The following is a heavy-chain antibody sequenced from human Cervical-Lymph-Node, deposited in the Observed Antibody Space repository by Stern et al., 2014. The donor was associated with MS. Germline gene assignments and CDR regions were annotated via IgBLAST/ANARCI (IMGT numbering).Heavy chain of an antibody. CDR2: IAHDGGNK. CDR1: GFTSIANA. Sequence: DQLVDPGGAVANLGGPLKPPCEPSGFTSIANAGHGAPQAPGKGRGWGAVIAHDGGNKFYADSVTGRFIISRDNSKNTVFLQMNSLRAEDTAVYFCAKDLDRTDFYINYLVGAMDVWGQGTTVTVSS. V-gene: IGHV3-30*18. CDR3: AKDLDRTDFYINYLVGAMDV. D-gene: IGHD4-11*01. J-gene: IGHJ6*02.